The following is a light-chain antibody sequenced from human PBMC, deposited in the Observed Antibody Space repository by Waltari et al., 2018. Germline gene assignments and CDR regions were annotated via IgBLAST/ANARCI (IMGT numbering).Light chain of an antibody. Sequence: DIVMTQSPDSLAVSLGERDTINCKSSQSVLYSSNNKSYLSWFQQKPGQPPKLLFYWASTRESGVPDRFSGSGSGTDFTLTISSLQAEDVAVYYCQQYYAAPWTFGQGTMVEIK. V-gene: IGKV4-1*01. CDR1: QSVLYSSNNKSY. J-gene: IGKJ1*01. CDR2: WAS. CDR3: QQYYAAPWT.